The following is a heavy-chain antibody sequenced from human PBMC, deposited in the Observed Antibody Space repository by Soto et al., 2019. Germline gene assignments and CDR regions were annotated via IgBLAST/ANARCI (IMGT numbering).Heavy chain of an antibody. CDR3: ARQGVSGAFDY. V-gene: IGHV4-39*01. D-gene: IGHD1-26*01. CDR1: GGSISSSSYY. Sequence: QLQLQESGPGLVKPSETLSLTCTVSGGSISSSSYYWGWIRQPPGKGLEWIGSIYYSGSTYYNPSLKSRVTIAVDTSKNQFSLKLSSVTAADTAVYYCARQGVSGAFDYWGQGTLVTVSS. J-gene: IGHJ4*02. CDR2: IYYSGST.